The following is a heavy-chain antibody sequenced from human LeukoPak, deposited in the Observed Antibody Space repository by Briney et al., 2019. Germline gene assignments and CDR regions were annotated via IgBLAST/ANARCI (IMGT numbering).Heavy chain of an antibody. CDR2: IYTSGST. CDR1: GGSISSYY. CDR3: ARSGYSSGSPDFDY. J-gene: IGHJ4*02. V-gene: IGHV4-4*07. D-gene: IGHD6-19*01. Sequence: SETLSLTCTVSGGSISSYYWSWIRQPAGKGLEWIGRIYTSGSTNYNPPLKSRVTISVDTSKNQFSLKLSSVTAADTAVYYCARSGYSSGSPDFDYWGQGTLVTVSS.